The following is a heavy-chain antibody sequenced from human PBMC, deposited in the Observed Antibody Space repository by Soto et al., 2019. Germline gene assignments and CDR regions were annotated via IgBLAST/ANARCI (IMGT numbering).Heavy chain of an antibody. V-gene: IGHV4-4*02. CDR2: IYHSGSA. Sequence: QVQLQESGPGLVKPSGTLSLTCAVSGGSVSSSNWWSWVRQSPGKGLEWMGEIYHSGSAHYNPSLKSRATISLDKSQHQFSLRLTSVTAADTAVYYCARVPGVVVSADDAFDIWSPGTRVIVSS. J-gene: IGHJ3*02. CDR1: GGSVSSSNW. CDR3: ARVPGVVVSADDAFDI. D-gene: IGHD2-21*02.